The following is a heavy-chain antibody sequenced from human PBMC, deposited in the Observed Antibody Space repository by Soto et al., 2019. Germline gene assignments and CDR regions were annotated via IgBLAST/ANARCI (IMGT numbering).Heavy chain of an antibody. J-gene: IGHJ6*02. CDR3: ARADLYDFWSGYYVIGYYYYGMDV. Sequence: GASVKVSCKASGYTFIRYGITWVRQAPGQGLEWMGWISAYNGNTNYAQKLQGRVTMTTDTSTSTAYMELSSLRSEDTAVYYCARADLYDFWSGYYVIGYYYYGMDVWGQGTTVTVSS. V-gene: IGHV1-18*01. CDR1: GYTFIRYG. CDR2: ISAYNGNT. D-gene: IGHD3-3*01.